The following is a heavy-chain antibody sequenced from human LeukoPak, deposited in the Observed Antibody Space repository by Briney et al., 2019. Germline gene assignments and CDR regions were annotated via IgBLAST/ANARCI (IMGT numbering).Heavy chain of an antibody. CDR2: IKQDGSEK. CDR3: ARFHVPGVTSYYYYYYYMDV. D-gene: IGHD2-2*01. V-gene: IGHV3-7*01. CDR1: GFTFSSYW. Sequence: PGGSLRLSCAASGFTFSSYWMSWVRQAPGKGLEWVANIKQDGSEKYYVDYLKGRFTISRDNAKNSLFLQMNRLSAEDTAVYYCARFHVPGVTSYYYYYYYMDVWGKGTTVTISS. J-gene: IGHJ6*03.